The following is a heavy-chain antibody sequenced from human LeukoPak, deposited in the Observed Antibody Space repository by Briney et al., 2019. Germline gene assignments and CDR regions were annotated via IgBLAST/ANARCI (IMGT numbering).Heavy chain of an antibody. V-gene: IGHV1-18*01. CDR3: ARDRPQFYYYYMDV. CDR1: GYTFTSYG. J-gene: IGHJ6*03. CDR2: ISAYNGNT. Sequence: ASVKVSCKASGYTFTSYGISWVRQAPGQGLEWMGWISAYNGNTNYAQKLQGRVTMTTDTSTSTAYMELRSLRSDDTAVYYCARDRPQFYYYYMDVWGKGTTVTVSS.